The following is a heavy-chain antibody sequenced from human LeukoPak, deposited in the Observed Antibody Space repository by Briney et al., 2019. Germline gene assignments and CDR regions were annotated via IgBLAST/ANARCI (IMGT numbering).Heavy chain of an antibody. CDR1: GITFSNYV. CDR2: INGYNGNT. D-gene: IGHD2-2*01. V-gene: IGHV1-18*01. CDR3: ARSGYCSGASCYGEGIDY. Sequence: EASVKVSCKASGITFSNYVISWVRQAPGQGLEWMGWINGYNGNTAYAQMLAGRFTMTTDTSTTTAYMELRGLRSDDTAVYYCARSGYCSGASCYGEGIDYWGQGTLVTVSS. J-gene: IGHJ4*02.